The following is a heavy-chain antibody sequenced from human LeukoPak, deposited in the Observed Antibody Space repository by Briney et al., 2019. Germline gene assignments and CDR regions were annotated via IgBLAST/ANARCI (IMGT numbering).Heavy chain of an antibody. D-gene: IGHD2-2*01. Sequence: WGSLRLSCAASGFTFSSYAMSWVRQAPGKGLEWVSAISGSGGSTYYADSVKGRFTISRDNSKNTLYLQMNSLRAEDTAVYYCAKDLLVDDAFDIWGQGTMVTVSS. CDR3: AKDLLVDDAFDI. J-gene: IGHJ3*02. CDR1: GFTFSSYA. CDR2: ISGSGGST. V-gene: IGHV3-23*01.